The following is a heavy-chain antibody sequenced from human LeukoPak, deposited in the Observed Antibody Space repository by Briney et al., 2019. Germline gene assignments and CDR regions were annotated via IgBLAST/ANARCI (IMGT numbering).Heavy chain of an antibody. D-gene: IGHD2-15*01. V-gene: IGHV4-59*01. Sequence: PSETLSLPCTVSGGSISSYYWSWTRHPPGKGREWIGYISYSGSTNYNPSLKSRVTISVDTSNNQFSLKLSSVTAADTAVYYCAREGGDVVVVAADNWFDPWGQGTLVTVSS. CDR3: AREGGDVVVVAADNWFDP. CDR2: ISYSGST. CDR1: GGSISSYY. J-gene: IGHJ5*02.